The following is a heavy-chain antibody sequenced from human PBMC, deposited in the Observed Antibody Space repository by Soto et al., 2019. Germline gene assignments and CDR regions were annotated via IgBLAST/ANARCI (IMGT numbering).Heavy chain of an antibody. CDR2: ISSGSSVI. CDR3: ARYCSGGSCYSLVY. V-gene: IGHV3-48*01. Sequence: EVQLVESGGGMVQPGGSLRLSCAASGFTFSGYRMNWVRQAPGKGLEWISYISSGSSVIYYAESVKGRFTVSRDNAKNSLYLQMNRLSAEDTAVYYCARYCSGGSCYSLVYWGQGTLVTVSS. CDR1: GFTFSGYR. J-gene: IGHJ4*02. D-gene: IGHD2-15*01.